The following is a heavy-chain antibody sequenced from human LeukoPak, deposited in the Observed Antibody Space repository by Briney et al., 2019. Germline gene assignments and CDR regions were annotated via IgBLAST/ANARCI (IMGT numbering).Heavy chain of an antibody. CDR2: ISGSGGST. Sequence: GGSLRLSCAASGFTFSSYAMSWVRQAPGKGLEWVSAISGSGGSTYYADSVKGRFTISRDNAKNSLYLQMSSLRAEDTAVYYCARGSGGGMIVVVYFDYWGQGTLVTVSS. CDR1: GFTFSSYA. D-gene: IGHD3-22*01. V-gene: IGHV3-23*01. CDR3: ARGSGGGMIVVVYFDY. J-gene: IGHJ4*02.